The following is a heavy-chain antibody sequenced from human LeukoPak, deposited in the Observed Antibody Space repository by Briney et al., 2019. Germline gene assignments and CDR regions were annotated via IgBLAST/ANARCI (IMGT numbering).Heavy chain of an antibody. CDR1: GGSISSYY. CDR2: IYYSGST. V-gene: IGHV4-59*01. D-gene: IGHD1-26*01. J-gene: IGHJ4*02. CDR3: ARGFRGASFDY. Sequence: SETLSLTCTVSGGSISSYYWSWIRQPPGKGLEWIGYIYYSGSTNCNPSLKSRVTISVDTSKNQFSLKLSSVTAADTAVYYCARGFRGASFDYWGQGTLVTVSS.